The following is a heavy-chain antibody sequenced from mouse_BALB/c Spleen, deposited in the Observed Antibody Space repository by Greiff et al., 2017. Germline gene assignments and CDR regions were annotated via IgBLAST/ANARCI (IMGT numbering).Heavy chain of an antibody. J-gene: IGHJ2*01. D-gene: IGHD2-1*01. V-gene: IGHV5-9-3*01. CDR1: GFTFSSYA. CDR3: ARHEGNLYYFDY. Sequence: EVKLMESGGGLVKPGGSLKLSCAASGFTFSSYAMSWVRQTPEKRLEWVATISSGGSYTYYPDSVKGRFTISRDNAKNTLYLQMSSLRSEDTAMYYCARHEGNLYYFDYWGQGTTLTVSS. CDR2: ISSGGSYT.